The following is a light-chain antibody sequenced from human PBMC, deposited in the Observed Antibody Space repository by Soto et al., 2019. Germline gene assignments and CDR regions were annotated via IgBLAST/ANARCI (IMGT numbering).Light chain of an antibody. Sequence: DIQMTQSPSSLSASVGDRVTITCQASQDISNYLNWYQQKPGKAPKLVISDASNLETGAPSRFSGSGSGTDFTFTISSLQPEEIGTYFCQQYDNWPLSCGPGTTGEI. V-gene: IGKV1-33*01. J-gene: IGKJ3*01. CDR1: QDISNY. CDR2: DAS. CDR3: QQYDNWPLS.